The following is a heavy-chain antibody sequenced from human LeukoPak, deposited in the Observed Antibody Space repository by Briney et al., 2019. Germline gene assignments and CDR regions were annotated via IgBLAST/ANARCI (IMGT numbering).Heavy chain of an antibody. Sequence: GGSLRLSCAASGFTFSSYWMSWVRQAPGKGLEWVANIKQDGSEKYYVDSVKGRFTISRDNAKNSLYLQMSSLRVEDTAVYYCAKSRGSVDYWGQGTLVTVSS. CDR2: IKQDGSEK. CDR3: AKSRGSVDY. V-gene: IGHV3-7*01. CDR1: GFTFSSYW. J-gene: IGHJ4*02. D-gene: IGHD3-10*01.